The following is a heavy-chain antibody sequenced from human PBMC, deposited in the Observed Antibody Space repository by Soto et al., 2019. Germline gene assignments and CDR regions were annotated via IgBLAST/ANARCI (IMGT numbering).Heavy chain of an antibody. CDR2: ISGDGSST. D-gene: IGHD1-26*01. J-gene: IGHJ4*02. CDR3: ARGGMEPVDY. Sequence: EVQLVESGGGLDQPGGSLRLSCAASGFTFSTYWMHWVRQAPGKGLVWVSRISGDGSSTSYADSVKGRFTISRDNARNTLFLQMNSLTAEDTAVYYCARGGMEPVDYWGQGTLVTVSS. CDR1: GFTFSTYW. V-gene: IGHV3-74*01.